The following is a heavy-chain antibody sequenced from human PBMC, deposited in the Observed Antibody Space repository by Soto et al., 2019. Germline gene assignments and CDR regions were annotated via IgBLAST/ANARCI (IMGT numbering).Heavy chain of an antibody. CDR1: GASISGFY. J-gene: IGHJ5*02. CDR2: IYATGTT. D-gene: IGHD1-1*01. CDR3: GRDGTKTLRDWFDP. V-gene: IGHV4-4*07. Sequence: SETLSLTCTVSGASISGFYWSWIRKSAGKGLEWIGCIYATGTTDYNPSLKRRVMMSVDTSKKQFSLKLRSVTAADTAAEYCGRDGTKTLRDWFDPWGQGISVTVSS.